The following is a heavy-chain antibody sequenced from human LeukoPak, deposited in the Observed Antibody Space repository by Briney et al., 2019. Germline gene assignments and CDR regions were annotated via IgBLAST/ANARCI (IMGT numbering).Heavy chain of an antibody. J-gene: IGHJ4*02. CDR3: ERVPRIAAARRSTRIFDY. CDR1: GGSFSGYY. CDR2: INHSGST. D-gene: IGHD6-13*01. Sequence: SETLSLTCAVYGGSFSGYYWSWIRQPPGKGLEWIGEINHSGSTNYNPSLKSRVTISVDTSKNQFSLKLSSVTAADTAVYYCERVPRIAAARRSTRIFDYWGQGTLVTVSS. V-gene: IGHV4-34*01.